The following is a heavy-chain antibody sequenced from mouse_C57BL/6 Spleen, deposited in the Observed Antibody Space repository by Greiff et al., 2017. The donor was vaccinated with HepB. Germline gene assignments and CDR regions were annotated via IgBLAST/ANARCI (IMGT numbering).Heavy chain of an antibody. V-gene: IGHV1-59*01. Sequence: QVQLKQPGAELVRPGTSVKLSCKASGYTFTSYWMHWVKQRPGQGLEWIGVIDPSDSYTNYNQKFKGKATLTVDTSSSTAYMQLSSLTSEDSAVYYCASLDYYGSSTDFDYWGQGTTLTVSS. CDR1: GYTFTSYW. CDR2: IDPSDSYT. CDR3: ASLDYYGSSTDFDY. D-gene: IGHD1-1*01. J-gene: IGHJ2*01.